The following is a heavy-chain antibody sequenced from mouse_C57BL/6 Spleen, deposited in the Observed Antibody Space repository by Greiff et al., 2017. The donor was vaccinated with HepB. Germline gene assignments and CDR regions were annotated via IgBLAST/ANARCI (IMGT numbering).Heavy chain of an antibody. J-gene: IGHJ2*01. Sequence: QVQLQQPGAELVRPGTSVKLSCKASGYTFTSYWMHWVKQRPGQGLEWIGVIDPSDSYTNYNQKFKGKATLTVDTSSSTAYMQLSSLTSEDSAVYYCSTYDYDGPFDYWGQGTTLTVSS. D-gene: IGHD2-4*01. CDR3: STYDYDGPFDY. V-gene: IGHV1-59*01. CDR1: GYTFTSYW. CDR2: IDPSDSYT.